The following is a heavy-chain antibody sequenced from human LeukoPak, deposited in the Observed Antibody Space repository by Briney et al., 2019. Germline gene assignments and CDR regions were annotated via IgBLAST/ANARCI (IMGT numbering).Heavy chain of an antibody. CDR1: GFTFSTYW. Sequence: PGGSLRLSCAASGFTFSTYWMSWVRQAPGTGLEWVASIKQDGSKKSYVDSVKGRFTISRDNAKNSLYLQMNSLRAEDTAVYYCARGGYQLLWYWGQGTLVTVSS. CDR2: IKQDGSKK. V-gene: IGHV3-7*04. D-gene: IGHD2-2*01. J-gene: IGHJ4*02. CDR3: ARGGYQLLWY.